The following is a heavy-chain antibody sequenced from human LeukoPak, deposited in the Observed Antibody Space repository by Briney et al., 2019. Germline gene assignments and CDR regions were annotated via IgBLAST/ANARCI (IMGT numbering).Heavy chain of an antibody. CDR2: VSGSGGST. Sequence: PGGSLRLSCAASGFNFISYAMSWVRQAPGKGLEWVSGVSGSGGSTYYADSVKGCFTISRDYSNNTLYLQMNSLRAEDTAVYYCAKATDYGDYSGFDYWGQGTLVTVSS. V-gene: IGHV3-23*01. CDR3: AKATDYGDYSGFDY. D-gene: IGHD4-17*01. J-gene: IGHJ4*02. CDR1: GFNFISYA.